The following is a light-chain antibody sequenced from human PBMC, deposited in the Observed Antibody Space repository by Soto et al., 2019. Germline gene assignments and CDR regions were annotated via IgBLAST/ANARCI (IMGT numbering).Light chain of an antibody. J-gene: IGKJ1*01. CDR3: QQYNNWPPWT. V-gene: IGKV3-20*01. Sequence: EIVLTQSPGTLSLSPGERATLSCRASQSVSSSYLAWYQQTPGQAPRLVVYGASSRATGIPARFSGSGSGTDFTLTISSLQSEDFAVYYCQQYNNWPPWTFGQGTKVDIK. CDR2: GAS. CDR1: QSVSSSY.